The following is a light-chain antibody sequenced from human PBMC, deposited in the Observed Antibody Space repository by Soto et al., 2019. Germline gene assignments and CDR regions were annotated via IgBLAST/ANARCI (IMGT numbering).Light chain of an antibody. J-gene: IGKJ1*01. CDR3: QHYNNWPPWT. CDR1: QSVSSN. Sequence: EIVMTQSPATLSVSPGERATLSCRASQSVSSNLAWYQQKPGQAPRLLIYGASTRATGVPIRCSGSGSGTEFTLTIRSLQSEDFAVYYCQHYNNWPPWTFGQGTKVEIK. V-gene: IGKV3-15*01. CDR2: GAS.